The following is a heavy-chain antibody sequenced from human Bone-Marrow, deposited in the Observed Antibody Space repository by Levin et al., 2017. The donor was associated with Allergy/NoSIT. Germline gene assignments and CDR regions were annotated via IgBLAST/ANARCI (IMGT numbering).Heavy chain of an antibody. J-gene: IGHJ6*02. D-gene: IGHD3-3*01. CDR2: IHNSGGI. V-gene: IGHV4-31*03. CDR1: GDSISRGHYY. CDR3: ATEGYYGFLGMDV. Sequence: SCTVSGDSISRGHYYWSWIRSHPAKGLEWIGYIHNSGGIFSNPSLKSRLTISVDTSNNHFSLKLTSATAADTGVYYCATEGYYGFLGMDVWGQGTAVTVSS.